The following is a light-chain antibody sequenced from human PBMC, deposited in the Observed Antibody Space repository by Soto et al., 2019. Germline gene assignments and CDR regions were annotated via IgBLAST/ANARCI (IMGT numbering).Light chain of an antibody. Sequence: QSALTQPRSVSGSPGQSVTISCTGTSSDVGGYNYVSWFQQHPGKAPKLMIYDVNNRPSGVPDRFSGSKSGNTASLTISGLQAEDEADYYCCSYAGSYTLWVFGGGTKVTVL. CDR1: SSDVGGYNY. V-gene: IGLV2-11*01. CDR2: DVN. CDR3: CSYAGSYTLWV. J-gene: IGLJ3*02.